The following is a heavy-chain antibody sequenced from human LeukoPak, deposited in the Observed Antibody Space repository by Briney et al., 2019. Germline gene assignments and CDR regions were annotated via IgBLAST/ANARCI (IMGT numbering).Heavy chain of an antibody. J-gene: IGHJ4*02. CDR3: ARAPLSLYFDY. CDR2: ISSDGSST. Sequence: GGSLRLSCAASGFTFSSYWMHWVRHAPGKGLMWVSRISSDGSSTNYADSVKGQFTISRDNAKNTLYLQMNSLRAEDTAVYYCARAPLSLYFDYWGQGTLVTVSS. CDR1: GFTFSSYW. V-gene: IGHV3-74*01.